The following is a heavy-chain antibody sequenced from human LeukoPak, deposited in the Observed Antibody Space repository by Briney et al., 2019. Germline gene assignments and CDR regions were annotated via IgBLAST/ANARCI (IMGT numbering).Heavy chain of an antibody. D-gene: IGHD6-19*01. CDR1: GYTFSSYD. J-gene: IGHJ1*01. CDR2: MNPNSGNT. Sequence: EASVKVSCKASGYTFSSYDINWVRQATGQGLEWMGWMNPNSGNTGYAQKFQGRLNTTRNTSIDTAYMELSSLRSDDTAVYYCARRVGSGWPVQHWGQGTLVTVSS. CDR3: ARRVGSGWPVQH. V-gene: IGHV1-8*01.